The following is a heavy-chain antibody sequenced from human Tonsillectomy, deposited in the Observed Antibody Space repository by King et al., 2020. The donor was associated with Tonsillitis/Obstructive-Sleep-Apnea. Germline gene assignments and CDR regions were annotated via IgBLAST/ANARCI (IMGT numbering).Heavy chain of an antibody. Sequence: VQLVESGAEVKKPGASVKVSCKASGYTFINYYIHWVRQAPGQGLEWMGIINPSGGSTSYAQKFQGRVTMTRDTSTSTVYMELSSLRSEDTAVYYCAGVTIFGVVISSGFDIWGQGTMVTVSS. V-gene: IGHV1-46*01. CDR2: INPSGGST. D-gene: IGHD3-3*01. J-gene: IGHJ3*02. CDR3: AGVTIFGVVISSGFDI. CDR1: GYTFINYY.